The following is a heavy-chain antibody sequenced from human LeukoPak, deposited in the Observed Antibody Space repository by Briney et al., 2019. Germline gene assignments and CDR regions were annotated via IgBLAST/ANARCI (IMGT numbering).Heavy chain of an antibody. CDR1: GGTFSSYA. V-gene: IGHV1-69*04. J-gene: IGHJ4*02. CDR3: ARKKEQWLVRETHKNPFDY. Sequence: GASVKVSCKASGGTFSSYAISWVRQAPGQGLEWMGRIIPILGIANYAQKFQGRVTITADKSTSTAYMELSSLRSEDTAVYYCARKKEQWLVRETHKNPFDYWGQGTLVTVSS. D-gene: IGHD6-19*01. CDR2: IIPILGIA.